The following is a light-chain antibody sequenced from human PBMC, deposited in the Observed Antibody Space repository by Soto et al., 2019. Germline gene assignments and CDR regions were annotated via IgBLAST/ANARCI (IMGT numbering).Light chain of an antibody. J-gene: IGKJ2*02. Sequence: DIQMTQSPSSLSASIGDRVTITCRASQSISKYLNWYQQKPGDAPKILIYAASTLQTGVPSRFSGSGSGTDFTLNINSLQPEDFATYYCQQTYNVPRTFGQGTKVDIK. CDR2: AAS. V-gene: IGKV1-39*01. CDR3: QQTYNVPRT. CDR1: QSISKY.